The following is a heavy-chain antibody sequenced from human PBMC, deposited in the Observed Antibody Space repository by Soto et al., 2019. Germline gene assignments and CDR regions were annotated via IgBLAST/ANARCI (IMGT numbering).Heavy chain of an antibody. V-gene: IGHV4-34*01. CDR2: INHSGST. CDR3: AGKGSGKYYYYGMDV. CDR1: GGSFSGYY. Sequence: QVQLQQWGAGLLKPSETLSLTCAVYGGSFSGYYWSWIRQPPGKGLEWIGDINHSGSTNYNPSLKTRVTISVATSKNQFALKPSAVTAGDTAVYYCAGKGSGKYYYYGMDVWGQGTTVTVAS. J-gene: IGHJ6*02. D-gene: IGHD3-10*01.